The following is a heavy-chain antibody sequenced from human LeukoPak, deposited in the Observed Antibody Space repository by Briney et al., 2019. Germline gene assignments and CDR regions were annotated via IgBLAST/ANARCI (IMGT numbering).Heavy chain of an antibody. V-gene: IGHV3-23*01. J-gene: IGHJ3*02. Sequence: GGTLSLTCAASGFAFSSYALSWIRQAPGKGLEWVSAISGSGGSTYSADPVNGRFTISRDNSKNTLYLQMNSRRAEDTGVYYCAKGERYYYDTLTAFDIWGQGTMVTVSS. CDR2: ISGSGGST. CDR3: AKGERYYYDTLTAFDI. D-gene: IGHD3-22*01. CDR1: GFAFSSYA.